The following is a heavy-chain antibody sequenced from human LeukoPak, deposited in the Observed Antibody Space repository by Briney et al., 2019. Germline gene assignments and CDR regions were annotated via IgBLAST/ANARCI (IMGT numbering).Heavy chain of an antibody. CDR1: GGSFSGYY. CDR2: INHSGST. J-gene: IGHJ6*02. CDR3: ARGLEGYYGPVYGMDV. D-gene: IGHD3-10*01. Sequence: SETLSLTCAVYGGSFSGYYWSWIRQPPGKGLEWIGEINHSGSTNYNPSLKSRVTISVDTSKNQFSLKLSSVTAADTAVYYCARGLEGYYGPVYGMDVWGQGPTVTVSS. V-gene: IGHV4-34*01.